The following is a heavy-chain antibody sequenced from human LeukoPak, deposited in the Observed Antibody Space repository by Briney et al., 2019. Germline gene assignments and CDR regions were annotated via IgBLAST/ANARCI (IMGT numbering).Heavy chain of an antibody. CDR2: ISYSGST. J-gene: IGHJ2*01. CDR3: AKGYSSGYWYFDL. CDR1: GGSVSSYY. Sequence: SETLSLTCTVSGGSVSSYYWSWIRQPPGKGLEWIGYISYSGSTNYNPSLKSRVTISVDTSKNQFSLKLSSVTAADTAVYYCAKGYSSGYWYFDLWGRGTLVTVSS. V-gene: IGHV4-59*02. D-gene: IGHD6-19*01.